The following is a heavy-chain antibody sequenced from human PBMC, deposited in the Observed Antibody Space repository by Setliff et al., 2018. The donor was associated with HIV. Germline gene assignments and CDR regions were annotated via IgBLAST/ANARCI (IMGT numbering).Heavy chain of an antibody. CDR1: GGTFSSYA. CDR3: ARSETRDSRGLYY. J-gene: IGHJ4*02. V-gene: IGHV1-69*13. CDR2: IIPVFGTT. D-gene: IGHD3-22*01. Sequence: RASVKVSCKASGGTFSSYAISWVRQAPGQGLDWMGGIIPVFGTTNYAQKFQGRVTITADESTSTAYMELSSLRSEDTAVYYCARSETRDSRGLYYWGQGTLVTVSS.